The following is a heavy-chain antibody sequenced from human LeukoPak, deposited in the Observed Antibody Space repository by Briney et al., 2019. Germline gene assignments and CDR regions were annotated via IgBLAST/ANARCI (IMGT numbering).Heavy chain of an antibody. V-gene: IGHV3-11*01. Sequence: GGSLRLSCVASGFTFSDFYMSWIRQAPGKGLEWLSYISSSGTTFYYADSVKGRFTISRDNAENSLYLQMDSLRVEDTALYFCAKEGSVCTNEICRYFDYWGQGALVTVSS. CDR2: ISSSGTTF. J-gene: IGHJ4*02. CDR3: AKEGSVCTNEICRYFDY. CDR1: GFTFSDFY. D-gene: IGHD2-8*01.